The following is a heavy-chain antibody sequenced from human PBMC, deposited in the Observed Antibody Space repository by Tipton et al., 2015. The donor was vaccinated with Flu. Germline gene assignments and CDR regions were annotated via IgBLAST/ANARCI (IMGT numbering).Heavy chain of an antibody. CDR1: GGSISSDY. J-gene: IGHJ6*02. D-gene: IGHD1-1*01. CDR2: ILYSGIP. V-gene: IGHV4-59*03. CDR3: AQVLGNSHPYGMDV. Sequence: TLSLTCTVSGGSISSDYWSWIRQPPGKGLEWIGSILYSGIPKNNPSLKSRVTLSGDTSKNQFSLQLRSVTAADTAVYYCAQVLGNSHPYGMDVWGQGTTVTVSS.